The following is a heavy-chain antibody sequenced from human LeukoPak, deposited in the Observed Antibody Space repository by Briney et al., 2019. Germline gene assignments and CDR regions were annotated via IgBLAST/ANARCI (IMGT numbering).Heavy chain of an antibody. Sequence: GRSLRLSCAASGFTFDDYAMHWVRQAPGKGLEWVSGISWNSGSIGYADSVKGRFTVSRDNAENSLYLQMNSLRAEDTAVYFCARDGHNWNDFDYWGQGTLVTVSS. D-gene: IGHD1-1*01. CDR3: ARDGHNWNDFDY. J-gene: IGHJ4*02. V-gene: IGHV3-9*01. CDR1: GFTFDDYA. CDR2: ISWNSGSI.